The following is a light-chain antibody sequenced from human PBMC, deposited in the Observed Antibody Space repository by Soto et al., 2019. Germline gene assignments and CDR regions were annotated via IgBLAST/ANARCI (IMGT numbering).Light chain of an antibody. Sequence: EIVLTQSPGTLSLSPGARAPLSCRARQSVSSNLAWYQQQPGQAPRLLIYGASTRATGIPARFSGSGSGTEFTLTISSLQSEDFAVYYCQQYNNWPLFGQGTRLEIK. CDR2: GAS. J-gene: IGKJ5*01. CDR1: QSVSSN. CDR3: QQYNNWPL. V-gene: IGKV3-15*01.